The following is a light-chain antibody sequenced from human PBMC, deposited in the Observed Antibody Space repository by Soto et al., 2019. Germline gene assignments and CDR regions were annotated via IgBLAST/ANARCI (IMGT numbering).Light chain of an antibody. CDR3: CSYTDSYTWV. J-gene: IGLJ3*02. CDR2: DVT. V-gene: IGLV2-11*01. Sequence: QSALTQPRSVSGSPGQSVTISCTGTSNDVGGYNLVSWYQQHPGKAPRVMIYDVTKRPSGVPDRFSGSKSGNTASLTISGLQAEDEADYYCCSYTDSYTWVFGGGTKLTVL. CDR1: SNDVGGYNL.